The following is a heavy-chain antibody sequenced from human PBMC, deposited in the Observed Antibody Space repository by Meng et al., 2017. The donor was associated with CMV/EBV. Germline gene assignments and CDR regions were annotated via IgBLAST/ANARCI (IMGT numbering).Heavy chain of an antibody. CDR2: INHSGST. CDR1: GGSFSGYY. J-gene: IGHJ6*02. Sequence: SETLSLTCAVYGGSFSGYYRSWIRQPPGKGLEWIGEINHSGSTNYNPSLKSRVTISVDTSKNQFSLKLSSVTAADTAVYYCARGRYCSSTSCTYYYYGMDVWGQGTTVTVSS. D-gene: IGHD2-2*01. V-gene: IGHV4-34*01. CDR3: ARGRYCSSTSCTYYYYGMDV.